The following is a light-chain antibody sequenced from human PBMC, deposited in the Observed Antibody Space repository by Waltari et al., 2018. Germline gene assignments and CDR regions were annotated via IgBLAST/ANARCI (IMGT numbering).Light chain of an antibody. CDR3: QQSYSTPLT. V-gene: IGKV1-39*01. CDR1: QSMSSY. J-gene: IGKJ4*01. CDR2: AAS. Sequence: DIQMTQSPSSLSASVGDRVTITCRTSQSMSSYLNWYQQKPGKAPKHLIDAASSVETGVPSRFSGSRSGTDFTLTISSLQPEDFATYYCQQSYSTPLTFGGGTKVEIK.